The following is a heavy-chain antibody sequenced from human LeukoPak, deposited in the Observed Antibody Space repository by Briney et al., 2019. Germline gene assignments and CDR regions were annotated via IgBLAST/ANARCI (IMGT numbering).Heavy chain of an antibody. D-gene: IGHD2-15*01. CDR1: GDSISSSSYY. V-gene: IGHV4-39*01. J-gene: IGHJ6*02. CDR2: IYYTGST. CDR3: ARRSSSAGPYYYAMDV. Sequence: NPSETLSLTCTVSGDSISSSSYYWDWIRQPPGKGLEWIGSIYYTGSTYYNPSLKSRVTMSVDTSENQFSLELTSVTAADTAVYYCARRSSSAGPYYYAMDVWGQGTTVTVSS.